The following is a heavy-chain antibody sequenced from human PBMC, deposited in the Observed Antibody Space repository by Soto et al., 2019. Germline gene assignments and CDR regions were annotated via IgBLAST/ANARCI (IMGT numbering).Heavy chain of an antibody. CDR2: IYYSGST. CDR1: GGSVSSGNYY. D-gene: IGHD6-13*01. Sequence: SETLSLTCTVSGGSVSSGNYYWNWIRQPPGKGLEWIGYIYYSGSTNYNPSLKSRVTISVDTSKNQFSLKLSSLTAADTAVYYCASWYSSSWSNFDYWGKGTLVTVSS. CDR3: ASWYSSSWSNFDY. J-gene: IGHJ4*02. V-gene: IGHV4-61*01.